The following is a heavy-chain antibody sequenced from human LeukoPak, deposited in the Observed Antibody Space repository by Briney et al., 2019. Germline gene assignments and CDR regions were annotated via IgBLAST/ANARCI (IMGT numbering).Heavy chain of an antibody. CDR1: GFTFSSYA. D-gene: IGHD3-3*01. V-gene: IGHV3-30*04. CDR3: VRDHYDFWSGQTGIDP. Sequence: PGRSLRLSCAASGFTFSSYAMHWVRQAPGKGLEWVAVISYDGSNKDYADSVKGRFTISRDNSKNTLYLQMNSLRAEDTAVYYCVRDHYDFWSGQTGIDPWGQGTLVTVSS. CDR2: ISYDGSNK. J-gene: IGHJ5*02.